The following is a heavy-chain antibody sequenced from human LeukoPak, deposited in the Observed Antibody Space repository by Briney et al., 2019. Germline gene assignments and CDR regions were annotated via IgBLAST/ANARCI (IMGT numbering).Heavy chain of an antibody. V-gene: IGHV3-48*01. CDR2: ISSSSSTI. CDR1: GFTFSSYS. J-gene: IGHJ4*02. D-gene: IGHD2-15*01. Sequence: GGSLRLSCAASGFTFSSYSMNWVRQAPGKGLEWVSYISSSSSTIYYADSVKGRFTISRDNAKNSLYLQMNSLRAEDTAVYYCAKADRGYCSGGSCPPADYWGQGTLVTVSS. CDR3: AKADRGYCSGGSCPPADY.